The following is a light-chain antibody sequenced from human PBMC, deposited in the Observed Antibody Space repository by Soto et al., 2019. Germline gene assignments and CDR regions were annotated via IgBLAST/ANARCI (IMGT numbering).Light chain of an antibody. Sequence: EIVMTQSRSTLSVSPGSRPTLSCRASQSVSTNLAWYQQKPGQAPRLIXYGASTRATGIPARFSGSGSGTEFTLTISSLQSEDFAVYYCQQFHNWPPITFGQGTRLEIK. J-gene: IGKJ5*01. CDR1: QSVSTN. CDR2: GAS. CDR3: QQFHNWPPIT. V-gene: IGKV3-15*01.